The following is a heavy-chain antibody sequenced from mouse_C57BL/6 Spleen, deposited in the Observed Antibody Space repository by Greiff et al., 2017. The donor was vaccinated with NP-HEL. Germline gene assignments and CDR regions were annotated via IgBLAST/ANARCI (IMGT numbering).Heavy chain of an antibody. Sequence: EVMLVESEGGLVQPGSSMKLSCTASGFTFSDYYMAWVRQVPEKGLEWVANINYDGSSTYYLDSLKSRFIISRDNAKNILYLQMSSLKSEDTATYYCAREGDYYGSSYEYAMDYWGQGTSVTVSS. V-gene: IGHV5-16*01. D-gene: IGHD1-1*01. CDR3: AREGDYYGSSYEYAMDY. CDR2: INYDGSST. J-gene: IGHJ4*01. CDR1: GFTFSDYY.